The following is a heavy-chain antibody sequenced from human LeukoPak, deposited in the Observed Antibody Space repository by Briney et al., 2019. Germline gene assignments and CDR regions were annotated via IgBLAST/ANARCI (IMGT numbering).Heavy chain of an antibody. V-gene: IGHV4-34*01. D-gene: IGHD1-26*01. J-gene: IGHJ4*02. CDR2: INHSGST. CDR3: ARGARSYFNFDY. Sequence: SETLSLTCAVYGGSFSGYYWSWIRQPPGKGLEWIGEINHSGSTNYNPSLKSRVTISVDTSKTQFSLKLSSVTAADTAVYYCARGARSYFNFDYWGQGTLVTVSS. CDR1: GGSFSGYY.